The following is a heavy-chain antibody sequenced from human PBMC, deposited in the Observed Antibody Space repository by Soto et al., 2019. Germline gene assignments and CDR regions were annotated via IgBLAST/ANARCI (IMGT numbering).Heavy chain of an antibody. Sequence: QVQLVQSGPEVKKPGASVKVSCKASGYTFSRYGISWVRQAPGQGLKWMGWIRVYNGNTKYAQKVQDRVTMTTDTSTSTAYMELRSLRSDDTAVYYCARKEDYGDYVDYWGQGTLVTVSS. V-gene: IGHV1-18*04. CDR2: IRVYNGNT. J-gene: IGHJ4*02. CDR1: GYTFSRYG. CDR3: ARKEDYGDYVDY. D-gene: IGHD4-17*01.